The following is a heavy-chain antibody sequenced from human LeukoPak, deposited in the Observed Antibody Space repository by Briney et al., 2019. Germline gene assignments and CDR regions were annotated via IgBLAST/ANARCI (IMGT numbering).Heavy chain of an antibody. CDR2: INRDESIT. CDR1: GFTFSSFW. V-gene: IGHV3-74*01. CDR3: TRAGVVTASDS. J-gene: IGHJ4*02. Sequence: PGASLRLSCAASGFTFSSFWMHWVRQAPRKGLVWVSRINRDESITTYADAVKGRFTISRENAKNTVCLQLTSLRAEDTAVYYCTRAGVVTASDSWGQGTLVTVSS. D-gene: IGHD2-21*02.